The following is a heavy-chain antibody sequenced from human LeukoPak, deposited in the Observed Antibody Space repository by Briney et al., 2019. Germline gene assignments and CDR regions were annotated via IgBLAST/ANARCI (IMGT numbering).Heavy chain of an antibody. V-gene: IGHV3-7*03. CDR1: GITFSNYW. CDR2: IKQDGSDK. J-gene: IGHJ4*02. D-gene: IGHD2-21*02. Sequence: GGSLRLSCAASGITFSNYWMKWVRQAPGKGLEWLATIKQDGSDKFYVDSVKGRFTISRDNAGNSLYLQMNSLRAEDTAVYYCATYHNTLTAKRSYYWGQGTLVTVSS. CDR3: ATYHNTLTAKRSYY.